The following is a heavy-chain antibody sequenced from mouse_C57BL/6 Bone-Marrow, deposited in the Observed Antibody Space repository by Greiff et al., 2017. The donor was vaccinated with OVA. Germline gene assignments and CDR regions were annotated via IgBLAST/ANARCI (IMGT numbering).Heavy chain of an antibody. CDR1: GYTFTSYW. D-gene: IGHD3-2*02. Sequence: QVQLQQPGAELVKPGASVKVSCKASGYTFTSYWMHWVKQRPGQGLEWIGRIHPSDSDTNYNQKFKGKATLTVDKSSSTAYMQLSSLTSKDSAVYYCATAQATSAWFAYWGQGTLVTVSA. V-gene: IGHV1-74*01. CDR2: IHPSDSDT. J-gene: IGHJ3*01. CDR3: ATAQATSAWFAY.